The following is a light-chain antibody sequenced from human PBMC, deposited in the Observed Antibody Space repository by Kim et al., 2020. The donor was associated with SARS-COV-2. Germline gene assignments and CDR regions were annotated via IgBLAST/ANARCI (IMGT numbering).Light chain of an antibody. Sequence: FSLSAYVGDKVTITSQASQYIGDYLNWYQQKPGKAPELLIYDTSNLEGGVPSRFSATKSGTDFTFTISNLQAEDVATYYCQQRFAFGPGTKVDIK. CDR2: DTS. CDR1: QYIGDY. J-gene: IGKJ3*01. CDR3: QQRFA. V-gene: IGKV1-33*01.